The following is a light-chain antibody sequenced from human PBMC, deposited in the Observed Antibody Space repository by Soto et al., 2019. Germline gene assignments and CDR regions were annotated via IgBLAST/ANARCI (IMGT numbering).Light chain of an antibody. Sequence: QSALTQPXSVSXSPGQSVTISCTGTSSDVGGYNYVSWYQQHPGKAPKLMIYDVSKRPSGVPDRFSGSKSGNTASLTISGLQAEDEADYYCCSYAGSYTYVFGTGTKLTVL. J-gene: IGLJ1*01. V-gene: IGLV2-11*01. CDR1: SSDVGGYNY. CDR3: CSYAGSYTYV. CDR2: DVS.